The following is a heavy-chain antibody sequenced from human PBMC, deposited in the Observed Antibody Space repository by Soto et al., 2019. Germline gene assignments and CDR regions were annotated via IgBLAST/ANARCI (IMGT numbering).Heavy chain of an antibody. D-gene: IGHD3-10*01. V-gene: IGHV4-30-4*01. CDR2: IHNSGST. J-gene: IGHJ3*02. CDR3: ARGEVRGPFDI. Sequence: QQQLQESGPGLVKPSQTLSLTCTVSGCSMNSHDYYWSWIRQPPVKGLEWIGYIHNSGSTYYNPSLKSRLTISSDMSKNQFSLRLNSVTAADTALYCWARGEVRGPFDIWGQRTKVTVSS. CDR1: GCSMNSHDYY.